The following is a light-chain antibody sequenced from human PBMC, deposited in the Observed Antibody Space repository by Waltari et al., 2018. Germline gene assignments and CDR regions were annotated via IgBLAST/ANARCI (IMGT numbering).Light chain of an antibody. CDR3: QQYNNWRT. Sequence: EILMTQSPPTLSVSPGERATLSCRASQSISRNLAWYQQKPGQAPRLLIYGASTRATGIPARFSGSGFGTEFTLTISSLQSEDFAVYYCQQYNNWRTFGQGTKLEIK. CDR2: GAS. V-gene: IGKV3-15*01. J-gene: IGKJ2*01. CDR1: QSISRN.